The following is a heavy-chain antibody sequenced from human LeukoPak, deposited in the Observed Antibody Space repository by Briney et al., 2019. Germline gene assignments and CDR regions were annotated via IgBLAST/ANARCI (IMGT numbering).Heavy chain of an antibody. J-gene: IGHJ4*02. V-gene: IGHV4-39*07. D-gene: IGHD3-3*01. Sequence: SETLSLTCTVSGGSISSSSYYWGWIRQPPGKGLEWIGSIYYSGSTYYNPSLKSRVTISVDTSKNQFSLKLSSVTAADTAVYYCARGGGVFWSGPPLDYWGQGTLVTVSS. CDR2: IYYSGST. CDR1: GGSISSSSYY. CDR3: ARGGGVFWSGPPLDY.